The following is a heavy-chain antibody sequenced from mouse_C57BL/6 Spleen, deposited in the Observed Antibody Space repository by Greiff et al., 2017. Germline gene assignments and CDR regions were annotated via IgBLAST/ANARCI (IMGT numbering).Heavy chain of an antibody. CDR2: IDPSDSYT. CDR1: GYTFTSYW. CDR3: DRAKGGMDY. V-gene: IGHV1-59*01. Sequence: QVQLQQPGAELVRPGTSVKLSCKASGYTFTSYWMHWVKQRPGQGLEWIGVIDPSDSYTNYNQKFKGQATLTVDTSSRTSYMQLRSVTYEDSACCYCDRAKGGMDYWGKGTSVTVSS. J-gene: IGHJ4*01. D-gene: IGHD3-3*01.